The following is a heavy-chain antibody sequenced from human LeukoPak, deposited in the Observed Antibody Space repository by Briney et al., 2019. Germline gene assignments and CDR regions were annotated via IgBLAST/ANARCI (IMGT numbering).Heavy chain of an antibody. D-gene: IGHD2-15*01. Sequence: SETLSLTCTVSGGSISSSSYYWGWIRQPPGKGLEWIGNIYYRGSTNYNPSLKSRVTISVDTSKNQFSLKLSSVTAADTAVYYCARGLAFSAGVPVFDYWGQGTLVTVSS. CDR3: ARGLAFSAGVPVFDY. V-gene: IGHV4-39*07. CDR1: GGSISSSSYY. J-gene: IGHJ4*02. CDR2: IYYRGST.